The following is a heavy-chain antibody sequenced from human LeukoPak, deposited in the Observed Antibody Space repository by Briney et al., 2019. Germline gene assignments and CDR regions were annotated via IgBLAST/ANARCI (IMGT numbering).Heavy chain of an antibody. CDR2: INQNGGEK. CDR1: GFTFSGYW. J-gene: IGHJ4*02. CDR3: ATNEGKELMNFLDY. Sequence: GGSLRLSCADSGFTFSGYWMNWVRQAPGKGLEWVANINQNGGEKYYVDSVKGRFTISRDNGKNSLYLQMNSLRAEDTAVYYCATNEGKELMNFLDYWGQGTLVTVSS. D-gene: IGHD1-26*01. V-gene: IGHV3-7*01.